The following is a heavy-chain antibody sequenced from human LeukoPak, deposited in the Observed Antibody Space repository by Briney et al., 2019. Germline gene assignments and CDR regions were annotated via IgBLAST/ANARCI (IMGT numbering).Heavy chain of an antibody. CDR2: IGSGGGST. J-gene: IGHJ4*02. Sequence: GGSLRLSCAASGFTFSSYSMNWVRQAPGKGLEWVSAIGSGGGSTDYADSVQGRFTISRGNSKSTLYLQMNSLRAEDTAVYYCAKGFLGGTDQYFDSWGQGTLVTVSS. CDR1: GFTFSSYS. V-gene: IGHV3-23*01. CDR3: AKGFLGGTDQYFDS. D-gene: IGHD6-19*01.